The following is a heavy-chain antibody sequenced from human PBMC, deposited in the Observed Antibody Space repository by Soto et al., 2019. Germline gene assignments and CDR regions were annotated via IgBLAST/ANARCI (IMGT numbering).Heavy chain of an antibody. D-gene: IGHD2-15*01. CDR2: MNPNSGHT. CDR3: ARSGPGGAVYFDL. CDR1: GYTFTNYD. Sequence: ASVKVSCKASGYTFTNYDINWVRQATGQGLEWMGWMNPNSGHTGYVQKFQGRVTMTRDTSISTAYLEVSSPRSEDTAIYYCARSGPGGAVYFDLWGRGTLVTVSS. J-gene: IGHJ4*02. V-gene: IGHV1-8*01.